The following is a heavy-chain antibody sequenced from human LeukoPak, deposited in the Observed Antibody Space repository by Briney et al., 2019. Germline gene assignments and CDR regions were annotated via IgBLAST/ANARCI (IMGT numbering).Heavy chain of an antibody. J-gene: IGHJ6*04. CDR2: ISSSGSTI. D-gene: IGHD3-10*02. V-gene: IGHV3-11*04. Sequence: PGGSLRLSCAASGFTVSSNYMSWVRQAPGKGLEWVSYISSSGSTIYYADSVKGRFTISRDNAKNSLYLQMNSLRAEDTAVYYCAELGITMIGGVWGKGATVTISS. CDR3: AELGITMIGGV. CDR1: GFTVSSNY.